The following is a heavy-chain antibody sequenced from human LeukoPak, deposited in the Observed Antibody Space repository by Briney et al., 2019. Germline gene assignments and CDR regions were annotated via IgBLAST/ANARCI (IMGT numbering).Heavy chain of an antibody. CDR2: MSGRGGST. CDR3: AKDVLSTVDTMIVVFIPSGFDY. D-gene: IGHD3-22*01. CDR1: GFTFSSYA. V-gene: IGHV3-23*01. J-gene: IGHJ4*02. Sequence: GGSLRLSCAASGFTFSSYAMSWVRQAPGKGLEWVSAMSGRGGSTYYADSVKGRFTISRDNSKNTLYLQMNSLRAEDTAVYYCAKDVLSTVDTMIVVFIPSGFDYWGQGTLVTVSS.